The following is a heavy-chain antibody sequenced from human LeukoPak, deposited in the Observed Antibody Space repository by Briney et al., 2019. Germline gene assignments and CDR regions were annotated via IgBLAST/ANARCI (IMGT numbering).Heavy chain of an antibody. Sequence: SETLSLTCTVSGGSISSSSYYWGWIRQPPGKGLEWIGSTYYSGSTYYNPSLKSRVTIPVDTSKNQFSLKLSSVTAADTAVYYCARLTTYYYDSSGYSITFDPWGQGTLVTVSS. CDR2: TYYSGST. CDR1: GGSISSSSYY. D-gene: IGHD3-22*01. CDR3: ARLTTYYYDSSGYSITFDP. V-gene: IGHV4-39*07. J-gene: IGHJ5*02.